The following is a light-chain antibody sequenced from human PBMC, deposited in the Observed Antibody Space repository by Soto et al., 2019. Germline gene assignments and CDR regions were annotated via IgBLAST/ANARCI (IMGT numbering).Light chain of an antibody. CDR1: QSVSSN. V-gene: IGKV3-15*01. CDR2: GAS. Sequence: EILMTQSPATLSVSPGERATLSCRASQSVSSNLAWYQQTPGQAPRILIYGASTRDIGIPARFSGSGSGTECTLTISRLQSEDFEVYYCQQYNNWPPTFGQGTRLEIK. J-gene: IGKJ5*01. CDR3: QQYNNWPPT.